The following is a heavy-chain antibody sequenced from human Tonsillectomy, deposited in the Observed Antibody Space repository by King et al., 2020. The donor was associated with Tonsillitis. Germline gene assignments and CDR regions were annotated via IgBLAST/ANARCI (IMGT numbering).Heavy chain of an antibody. Sequence: VQLVQSGAEVKKPGSSVKVSCKASGGPFSTYAISWVRQAPGQGLEWMGGIIPLFGAADYAEKFQGRATITADTSTSTAYMELSSLRSDDTAVYFCARARNNDLLLFFTHLDFWGKGPTALVPS. J-gene: IGHJ6*04. V-gene: IGHV1-69*06. CDR3: ARARNNDLLLFFTHLDF. D-gene: IGHD3-3*01. CDR1: GGPFSTYA. CDR2: IIPLFGAA.